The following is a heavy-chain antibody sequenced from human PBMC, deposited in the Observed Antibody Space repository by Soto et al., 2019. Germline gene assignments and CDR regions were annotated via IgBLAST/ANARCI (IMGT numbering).Heavy chain of an antibody. J-gene: IGHJ3*02. D-gene: IGHD3-3*02. CDR1: GFSLSTSGVG. CDR3: GQQAHRSRRRAFKI. Sequence: QITLKESGPTLVKPTQTLTLTCTFSGFSLSTSGVGVGWIRQPPGKALEWLALIYWDDDKRYSPSLKSRLPITQDTSKNHVLLTRPNMDPVDTDTYYCGQQAHRSRRRAFKIWGQGPMLTPSS. V-gene: IGHV2-5*02. CDR2: IYWDDDK.